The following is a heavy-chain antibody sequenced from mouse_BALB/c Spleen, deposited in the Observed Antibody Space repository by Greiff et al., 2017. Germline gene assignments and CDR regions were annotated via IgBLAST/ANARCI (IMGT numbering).Heavy chain of an antibody. Sequence: VQLQQSGPELVKPGASVKISCKASGYSFTGYYMHWVKQSHVKSLEWIGRINPYNGATSYNQNFKDKASLTVDKSSSTAYMELHSLTSEDSAVYYCARGDYGTGFDYWGQGTTLTVSS. J-gene: IGHJ2*01. D-gene: IGHD1-2*01. CDR2: INPYNGAT. CDR1: GYSFTGYY. CDR3: ARGDYGTGFDY. V-gene: IGHV1-31*01.